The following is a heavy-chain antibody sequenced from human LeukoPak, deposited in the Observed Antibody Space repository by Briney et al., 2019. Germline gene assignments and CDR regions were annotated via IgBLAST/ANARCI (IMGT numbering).Heavy chain of an antibody. V-gene: IGHV3-23*01. CDR1: GFTVSSYY. J-gene: IGHJ4*02. CDR3: AKRNTMVRGGPCFGY. Sequence: GGSLRLSCAASGFTVSSYYMNWVRQAPGKGLEWVSIIFGNGDTTYYADSVKGRFTVSRDNSKDTLYLQMNDLRPDDTAIYYCAKRNTMVRGGPCFGYWGQGLLVTVSS. CDR2: IFGNGDTT. D-gene: IGHD3-10*01.